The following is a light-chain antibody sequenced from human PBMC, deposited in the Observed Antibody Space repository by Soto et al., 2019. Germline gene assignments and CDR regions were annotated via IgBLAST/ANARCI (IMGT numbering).Light chain of an antibody. CDR2: AAS. CDR1: QSVRSNY. J-gene: IGKJ1*01. V-gene: IGKV3-20*01. CDR3: QQYSTSPWT. Sequence: EIVLTQSPGTLTLSPGERATLSCRASQSVRSNYLAWYQQGPGQAPRLLIFAASSRATGIPDRFSGSGSVTDCTLTISRLEPEDFAVYYCQQYSTSPWTFGQGTKVDIK.